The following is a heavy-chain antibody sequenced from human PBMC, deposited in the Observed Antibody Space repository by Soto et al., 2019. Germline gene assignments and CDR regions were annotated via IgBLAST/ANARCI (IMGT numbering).Heavy chain of an antibody. CDR1: GYTFTSYG. CDR2: ISAYNGNT. D-gene: IGHD2-2*02. Sequence: DSVKVSCKASGYTFTSYGISWVRQAPGQGLEWMGWISAYNGNTNYAQKLQGRVTMTTDTSTSTAYMELRSLRSDDTAVYYCARYCSSTRCYSTDADPWCQGTLGTGFS. CDR3: ARYCSSTRCYSTDADP. J-gene: IGHJ5*02. V-gene: IGHV1-18*04.